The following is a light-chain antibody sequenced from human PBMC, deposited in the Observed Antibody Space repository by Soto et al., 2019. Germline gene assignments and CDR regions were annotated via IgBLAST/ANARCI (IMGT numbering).Light chain of an antibody. CDR2: GNT. CDR1: SSNIGAGYD. V-gene: IGLV1-40*01. J-gene: IGLJ1*01. CDR3: QSYDSSLSGYV. Sequence: QSVLTQPPPVSGAPGQRVTISCTGSSSNIGAGYDVQWYQQLPGTTPKLLIYGNTNRPSGVPDRFSGSKSGTSASLAITGLQAEDEADYYCQSYDSSLSGYVFGTGTKVTVL.